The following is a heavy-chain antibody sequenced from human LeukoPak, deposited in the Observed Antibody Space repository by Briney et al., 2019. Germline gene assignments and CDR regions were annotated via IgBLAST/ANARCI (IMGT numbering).Heavy chain of an antibody. J-gene: IGHJ6*02. V-gene: IGHV4-4*02. Sequence: SETLSLTCSVSIGSISSSKWWSWVRQSPVKGLEWIGEIYLYGTTNYNPSFTSRVTMSVDRSRNQFSLKLTSVTAADTAVYYCARQKWEQQGRDYYFNGLDVWGPGTTVSVSS. D-gene: IGHD1/OR15-1a*01. CDR1: IGSISSSKW. CDR3: ARQKWEQQGRDYYFNGLDV. CDR2: IYLYGTT.